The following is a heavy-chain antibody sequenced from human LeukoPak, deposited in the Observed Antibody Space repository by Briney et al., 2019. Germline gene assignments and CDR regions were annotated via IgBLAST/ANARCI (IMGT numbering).Heavy chain of an antibody. CDR2: ISYDGSNK. CDR3: ARDITMVRGVMEY. V-gene: IGHV3-30*03. D-gene: IGHD3-10*01. Sequence: GGSLRLSCAASGFTFSDYYMSWIRQAPGKGLEWVAVISYDGSNKYYADSVKGRFTISRDNSKSTLYLQMNSLRPEDTAVYYCARDITMVRGVMEYWGQGTLVTVSS. CDR1: GFTFSDYY. J-gene: IGHJ4*02.